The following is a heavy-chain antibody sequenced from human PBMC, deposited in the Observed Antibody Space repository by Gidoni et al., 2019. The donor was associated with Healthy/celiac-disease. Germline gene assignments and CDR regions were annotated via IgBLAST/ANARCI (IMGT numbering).Heavy chain of an antibody. CDR1: GGSFSGYY. J-gene: IGHJ6*02. V-gene: IGHV4-34*01. Sequence: QVQLQQWGAGLLKPSETLSLTCAVYGGSFSGYYWSWIRQPPGKGLEWIGEINHSGSTNYNPSLKSRVTISVDTSKNQFSLKLSSVTAADTAVYYCARVLRGFGAYYYYYYGMDVWGQGTTVTVSS. CDR3: ARVLRGFGAYYYYYYGMDV. CDR2: INHSGST. D-gene: IGHD3-3*01.